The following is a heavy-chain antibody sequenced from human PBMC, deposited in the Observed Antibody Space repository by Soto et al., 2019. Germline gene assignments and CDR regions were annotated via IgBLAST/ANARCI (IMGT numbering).Heavy chain of an antibody. CDR3: ARHLSRANYDFWSAIDY. D-gene: IGHD3-3*01. Sequence: SETLSLTCTVSGGSISSSSYYWGWIRQPPGKGLEWIGSIYYSGSTYYDPSLKSLVTISVDTSKNQFSLKLSSVTAADTAVYYCARHLSRANYDFWSAIDYWGQGTLVTVSS. J-gene: IGHJ4*02. CDR2: IYYSGST. V-gene: IGHV4-39*01. CDR1: GGSISSSSYY.